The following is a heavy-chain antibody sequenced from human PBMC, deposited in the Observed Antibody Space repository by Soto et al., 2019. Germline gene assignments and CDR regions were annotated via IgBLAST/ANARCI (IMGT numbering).Heavy chain of an antibody. D-gene: IGHD6-19*01. CDR3: AREAVAGTWAPAD. J-gene: IGHJ4*02. V-gene: IGHV1-46*03. CDR1: GYTFTSYY. CDR2: INPSGGST. Sequence: ASVKVSCKASGYTFTSYYMHWVRQAPGQGLEWMGIINPSGGSTSCAQKFQGRVTMTRDTSTSTVYMELSSLRSEDTAVYYCAREAVAGTWAPADWGQGTLVTVYS.